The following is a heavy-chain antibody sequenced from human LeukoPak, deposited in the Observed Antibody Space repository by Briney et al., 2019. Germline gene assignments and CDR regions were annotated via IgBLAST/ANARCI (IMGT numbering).Heavy chain of an antibody. Sequence: GASVKVSCRASAYTFTSYGISWVRQAPGQGLEWMGWISACNGNTNYAQKLQGRVTMTTDTSTSTAYMELRSLRSDDTAFYYCARDYSSGWYAFDYWGQGTLVTVSS. J-gene: IGHJ4*02. CDR3: ARDYSSGWYAFDY. D-gene: IGHD6-19*01. CDR1: AYTFTSYG. V-gene: IGHV1-18*01. CDR2: ISACNGNT.